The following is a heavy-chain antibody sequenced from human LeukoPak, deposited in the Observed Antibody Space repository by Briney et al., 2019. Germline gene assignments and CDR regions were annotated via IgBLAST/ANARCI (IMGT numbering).Heavy chain of an antibody. CDR3: AKDYGGNPFDY. J-gene: IGHJ4*02. V-gene: IGHV3-23*01. CDR1: GFIFSDYA. D-gene: IGHD4-23*01. Sequence: GGSLRLSCEVSGFIFSDYAMHWVRQAPGKGLKWVSSIGGSGEHTPYADSVKGRFTISRDNSKNTLYLQMNSLRAEDTAIYYCAKDYGGNPFDYWGQGTLVTVSS. CDR2: IGGSGEHT.